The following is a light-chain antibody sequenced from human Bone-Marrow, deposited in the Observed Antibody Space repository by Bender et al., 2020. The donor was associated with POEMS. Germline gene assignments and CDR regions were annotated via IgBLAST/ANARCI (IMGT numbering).Light chain of an antibody. CDR3: SSYTSSTTQVV. J-gene: IGLJ2*01. CDR1: SGDVAV. Sequence: QSALTQPPSASGSPGQSVTISCTGISGDVAVSWYQQHPGKAPKVIIYEAVRRPSGVPDRFSASKSDNTASLTVSGLQAEDEANYYCSSYTSSTTQVVFGGGTKLTVL. CDR2: EAV. V-gene: IGLV2-8*01.